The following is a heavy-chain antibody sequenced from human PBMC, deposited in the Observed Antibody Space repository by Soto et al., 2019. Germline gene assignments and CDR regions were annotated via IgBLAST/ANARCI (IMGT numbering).Heavy chain of an antibody. Sequence: SQTLSLTCAISGDSVSSNSAAWNWIRQSPSRGLEWLGRTYYRSKWYNDYAVSVKSRITINPDTSKNQFSLQLNSVTPEDTAVYYCARVPYCSSTSCYLYYYYYEDVWGKGTTVTVSS. J-gene: IGHJ6*03. CDR2: TYYRSKWYN. D-gene: IGHD2-2*01. V-gene: IGHV6-1*01. CDR1: GDSVSSNSAA. CDR3: ARVPYCSSTSCYLYYYYYEDV.